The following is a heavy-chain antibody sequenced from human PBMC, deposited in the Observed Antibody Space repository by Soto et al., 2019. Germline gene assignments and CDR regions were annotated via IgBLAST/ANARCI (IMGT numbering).Heavy chain of an antibody. V-gene: IGHV5-10-1*01. J-gene: IGHJ3*02. Sequence: GESLKISCKGSGYSFTSYWISWVRQMPGKGLEWMGRIDPSDSYTNYSPSFQGHVTISADKSISTAYLQWSSLKASDTAMYYCARLLVVAGRPLDAFDIWGQGTVVTVSS. CDR3: ARLLVVAGRPLDAFDI. D-gene: IGHD2-15*01. CDR2: IDPSDSYT. CDR1: GYSFTSYW.